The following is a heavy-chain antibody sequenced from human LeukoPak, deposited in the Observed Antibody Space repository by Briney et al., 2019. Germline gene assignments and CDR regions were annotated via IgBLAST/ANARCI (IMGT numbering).Heavy chain of an antibody. Sequence: GESLKISCKGSGYSFTSYWISWVRQMPGKGLEWMGRIDPSDSYTNYSPSLQGHVTISADKSISTAYLQWSSLKASDTAMYYCARQVYDSSGYPSRLDDYWGQGTLVTVSS. D-gene: IGHD3-22*01. CDR1: GYSFTSYW. CDR2: IDPSDSYT. J-gene: IGHJ4*02. V-gene: IGHV5-10-1*01. CDR3: ARQVYDSSGYPSRLDDY.